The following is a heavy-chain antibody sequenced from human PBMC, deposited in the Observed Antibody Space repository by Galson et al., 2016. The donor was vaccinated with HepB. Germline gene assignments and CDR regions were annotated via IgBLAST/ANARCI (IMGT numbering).Heavy chain of an antibody. D-gene: IGHD5-12*01. J-gene: IGHJ4*02. CDR2: IFYSGTT. V-gene: IGHV4-31*03. CDR3: ARIKYSGYDPGLFFDN. CDR1: GGSINNGGYY. Sequence: QVQLQESGPGLVKPSQTLSLTCTVSGGSINNGGYYYSWIRQLPGKGLEWIGYIFYSGTTYYNPSLKSRTTLSIEPSWNQFALRLSYVTAADPALYYGARIKYSGYDPGLFFDNWGRGILVTVSS.